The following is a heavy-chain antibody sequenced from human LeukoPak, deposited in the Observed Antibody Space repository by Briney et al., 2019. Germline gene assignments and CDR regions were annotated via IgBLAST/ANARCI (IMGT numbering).Heavy chain of an antibody. D-gene: IGHD1-26*01. CDR1: GGSISGTNW. V-gene: IGHV4-4*02. CDR2: ISLAGQT. J-gene: IGHJ4*02. CDR3: SRESGPFCPFGY. Sequence: SGTLSLTCGVSGGSISGTNWWSWVRPPPGQGLEWIGEISLAGQTNYNPSLNGRVTMSLDKSSNQLSLHLTSVTAADTATYFCSRESGPFCPFGYWGQGTLVIVSS.